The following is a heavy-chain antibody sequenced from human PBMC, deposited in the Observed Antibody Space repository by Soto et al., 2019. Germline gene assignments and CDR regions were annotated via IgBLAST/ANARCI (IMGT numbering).Heavy chain of an antibody. CDR1: GYTFTSYC. J-gene: IGHJ4*02. D-gene: IGHD1-26*01. Sequence: ASVKVSCKASGYTFTSYCIRWLRRAPGQGLEWMGWISAYNANTNYAQKLQGRVTMTTDTSTSTSYMELRSLRSDDTAVYFCARDRLGATGDYWGQGTLVTVSS. CDR2: ISAYNANT. CDR3: ARDRLGATGDY. V-gene: IGHV1-18*01.